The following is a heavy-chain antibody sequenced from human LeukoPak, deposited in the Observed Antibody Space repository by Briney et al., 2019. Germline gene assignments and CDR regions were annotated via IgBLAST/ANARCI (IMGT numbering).Heavy chain of an antibody. V-gene: IGHV3-30*02. J-gene: IGHJ4*02. Sequence: GGSLRLSCAASGFTFSTYGMHWVRQAPGKGLEWVAFIRYDGSNEYYADSVKGRFTISRDNSKNTLYLQMNSLRAEDTAVYFCAKDKDPWKSTSISDFDYWGQGTLVTVSS. CDR2: IRYDGSNE. CDR1: GFTFSTYG. CDR3: AKDKDPWKSTSISDFDY. D-gene: IGHD1-1*01.